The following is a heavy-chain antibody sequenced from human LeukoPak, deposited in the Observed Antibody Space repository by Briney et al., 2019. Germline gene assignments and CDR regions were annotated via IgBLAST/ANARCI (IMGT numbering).Heavy chain of an antibody. CDR3: ARGVSVLGNDY. V-gene: IGHV3-74*01. CDR1: EFTFSSYW. Sequence: GGSLRLSCAASEFTFSSYWMHWVRQAPGKGLVWVSRISNDGGSTSYAESVKGRFTISRDNAKNTLYLQMNSLRAEDTALYYCARGVSVLGNDYWGQGTLVTVSS. D-gene: IGHD3-10*02. CDR2: ISNDGGST. J-gene: IGHJ4*02.